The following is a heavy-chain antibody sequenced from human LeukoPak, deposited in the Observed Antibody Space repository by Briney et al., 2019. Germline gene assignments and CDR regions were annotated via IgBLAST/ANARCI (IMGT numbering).Heavy chain of an antibody. D-gene: IGHD4-17*01. Sequence: GGSLRLSCAASGFTFSTYWMSWVRQTPGKGLEWVAHIKEDGSAKYYVDSVKGRFTISRDNAKNSLFLEMNTLRAEDTAVYYCARDSPYGDYDSFDIWGQGTMVTVSS. V-gene: IGHV3-7*01. CDR1: GFTFSTYW. CDR2: IKEDGSAK. CDR3: ARDSPYGDYDSFDI. J-gene: IGHJ3*02.